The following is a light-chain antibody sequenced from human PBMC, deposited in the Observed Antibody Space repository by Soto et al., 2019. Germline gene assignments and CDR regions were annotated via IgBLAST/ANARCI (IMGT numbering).Light chain of an antibody. CDR2: DVS. CDR3: CSYAGSFHVV. V-gene: IGLV2-11*01. CDR1: SSDVGGYNY. Sequence: QSALTQPRSVSGSPGQSVTISCTGTSSDVGGYNYVSWYQQHPGKAPKLMIYDVSKRPSGVPDRFSGSKSGNTASLTISGLQAEDEADYYCCSYAGSFHVVFGGGPKLTVL. J-gene: IGLJ2*01.